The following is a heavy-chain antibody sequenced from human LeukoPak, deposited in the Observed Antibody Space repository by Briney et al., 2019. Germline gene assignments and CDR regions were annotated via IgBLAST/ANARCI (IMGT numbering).Heavy chain of an antibody. V-gene: IGHV4-34*01. Sequence: SETLSLTCAVYGGSFSGYYWSWIRQPPGKGLEWIGEINHSGSTNYNPSLKSRVTISVDTSKNQFSLKLTSVTAADTAIYYCARDLGSWPHVTLDIWGHGTLVTVSS. J-gene: IGHJ3*02. CDR2: INHSGST. D-gene: IGHD3-16*01. CDR1: GGSFSGYY. CDR3: ARDLGSWPHVTLDI.